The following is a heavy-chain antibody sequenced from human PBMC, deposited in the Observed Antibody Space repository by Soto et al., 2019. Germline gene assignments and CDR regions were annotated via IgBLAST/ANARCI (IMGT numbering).Heavy chain of an antibody. CDR3: ARRLSVTTSYFDY. V-gene: IGHV4-59*08. CDR2: IYYSGST. D-gene: IGHD4-17*01. CDR1: GGSISSYY. Sequence: QVQLQESGPGLVKPSETLSLTCTVSGGSISSYYWSWIRQPPGKGLEWIGYIYYSGSTNYNPSLKIRVTISVDTSKNQFSLKLSSVTAADTAVYYCARRLSVTTSYFDYWGQGTLVTVSS. J-gene: IGHJ4*02.